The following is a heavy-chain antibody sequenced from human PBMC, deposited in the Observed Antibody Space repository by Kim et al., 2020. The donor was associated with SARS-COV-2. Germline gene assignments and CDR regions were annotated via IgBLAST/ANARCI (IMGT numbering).Heavy chain of an antibody. Sequence: GGSLRLSCAASGFTFSSYAMHWVRQAPGKGLEWVTVISYNGKNEYYADSVKGRFTISRDDSKNTLFLQMNSLRTEDTAVYHCAREWYYGSEGRYALDIWGRGTTVSVSS. V-gene: IGHV3-30*04. CDR1: GFTFSSYA. J-gene: IGHJ3*02. CDR3: AREWYYGSEGRYALDI. D-gene: IGHD3-10*01. CDR2: ISYNGKNE.